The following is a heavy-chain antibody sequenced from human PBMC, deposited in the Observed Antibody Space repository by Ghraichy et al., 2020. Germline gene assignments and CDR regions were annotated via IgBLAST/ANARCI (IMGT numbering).Heavy chain of an antibody. Sequence: SETLSLTCTVSGGSISSYYWSWIRQPPGKGLEWIGYIYYSGSTNYNPSLKSRVTISVDTSKNQFSLKLSSVTAADTAVYYCARHLAAAGTPRSPNWFDPWGQGTLVTVSS. CDR1: GGSISSYY. J-gene: IGHJ5*02. D-gene: IGHD6-13*01. CDR3: ARHLAAAGTPRSPNWFDP. CDR2: IYYSGST. V-gene: IGHV4-59*08.